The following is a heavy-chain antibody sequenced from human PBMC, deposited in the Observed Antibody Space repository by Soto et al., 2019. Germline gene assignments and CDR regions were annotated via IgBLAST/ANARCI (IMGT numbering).Heavy chain of an antibody. J-gene: IGHJ6*02. D-gene: IGHD2-15*01. Sequence: PSETLSLTCTVSGGSISSGGYYWSWIRQHPGKGLEWIGYIYHSGSTYYNPSLKSRVTISVDRSKNQFSLKLSSVTAADTAVYYCARHLTYCSAGSCYSDFPYDGMDVWGQGTTVTVSS. V-gene: IGHV4-31*03. CDR3: ARHLTYCSAGSCYSDFPYDGMDV. CDR1: GGSISSGGYY. CDR2: IYHSGST.